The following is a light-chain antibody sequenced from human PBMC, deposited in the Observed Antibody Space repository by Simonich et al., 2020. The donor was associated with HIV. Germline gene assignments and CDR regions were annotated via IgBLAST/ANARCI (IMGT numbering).Light chain of an antibody. V-gene: IGKV4-1*01. J-gene: IGKJ1*01. CDR1: QSVLYSSNNKNY. Sequence: DIVMTQSPDSLAVSLGERATINCKSSQSVLYSSNNKNYLAWYQQKPGQPPQLLIYCASIRESGVPDRISGSGSGTDFTLTISSLQAEDVAVYYCQQYYSSPWTFGQGTKVEIK. CDR2: CAS. CDR3: QQYYSSPWT.